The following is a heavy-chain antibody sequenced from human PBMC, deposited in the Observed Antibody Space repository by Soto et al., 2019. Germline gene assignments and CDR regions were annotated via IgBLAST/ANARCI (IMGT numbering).Heavy chain of an antibody. D-gene: IGHD3-22*01. V-gene: IGHV2-5*02. Sequence: SGPTLVNPTQTLTLTCTFSGFSLSTSGVGVGWIRQPPGKALEWLALIYWDDDKRYSPSLKSRLTITKDTSKNQVVLTMTNMDPVDTATYYCAHSKRGWYYDSSGYTDYWGQGTLVTVSS. J-gene: IGHJ4*02. CDR3: AHSKRGWYYDSSGYTDY. CDR2: IYWDDDK. CDR1: GFSLSTSGVG.